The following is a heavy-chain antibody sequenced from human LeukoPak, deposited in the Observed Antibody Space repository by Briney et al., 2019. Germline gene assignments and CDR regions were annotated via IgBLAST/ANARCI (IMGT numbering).Heavy chain of an antibody. D-gene: IGHD6-13*01. CDR3: ARRASSLYLWGY. CDR1: GGSFSGYY. J-gene: IGHJ4*02. CDR2: INHSGST. V-gene: IGHV4-34*01. Sequence: KPSETLSLNCAVYGGSFSGYYWSWIRQPPGKGLEWIGEINHSGSTNYNPSLKSRVTISVDTSKNQFSLKLSSVTAADTAVYYCARRASSLYLWGYWGQGTLVTVSS.